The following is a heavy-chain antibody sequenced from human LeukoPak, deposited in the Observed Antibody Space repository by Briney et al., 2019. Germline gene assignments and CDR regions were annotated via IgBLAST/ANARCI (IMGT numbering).Heavy chain of an antibody. CDR1: GLSLSTSGVG. CDR3: AHNKRWPLDAFDI. V-gene: IGHV2-5*02. Sequence: ESGPTLVKPTPTLTLTCTFSGLSLSTSGVGVGWIRQPPGKALEWLALIYWDDDKRYSTSLKSSPTITKDTSKSQVVLTMTNMDPVDTGTYYCAHNKRWPLDAFDIWGQGTMVTVSS. CDR2: IYWDDDK. J-gene: IGHJ3*02. D-gene: IGHD4-23*01.